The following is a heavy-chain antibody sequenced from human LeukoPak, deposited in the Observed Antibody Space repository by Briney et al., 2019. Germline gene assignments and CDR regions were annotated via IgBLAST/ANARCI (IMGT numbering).Heavy chain of an antibody. D-gene: IGHD1-26*01. CDR2: IYYSGST. CDR3: ARRTFGELLYFDY. CDR1: GGSISSYY. J-gene: IGHJ4*02. Sequence: SEPLSLTCTVSGGSISSYYWSWIRQPPGKGLEWIGYIYYSGSTNYTPSLKSRVTISVDTSKNQFSLKLSSVTAADTAVYYCARRTFGELLYFDYWGQGTLVTVSS. V-gene: IGHV4-59*01.